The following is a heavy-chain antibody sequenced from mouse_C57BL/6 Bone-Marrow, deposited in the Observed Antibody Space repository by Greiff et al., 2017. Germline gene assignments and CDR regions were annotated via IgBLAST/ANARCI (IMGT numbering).Heavy chain of an antibody. Sequence: VQLQQPGTGLVKPGASVKLSCKASGYTFTSYWMHWVKQRPGQGLEWIGNINPRNGGTNYNEKFKSKATLTVVKSSSTAYMPLSSLTSEDTAVYYFERYVNNSAPHGCAMEDWGQGTPVTVSS. CDR2: INPRNGGT. D-gene: IGHD1-2*01. J-gene: IGHJ4*01. CDR1: GYTFTSYW. CDR3: ERYVNNSAPHGCAMED. V-gene: IGHV1-53*01.